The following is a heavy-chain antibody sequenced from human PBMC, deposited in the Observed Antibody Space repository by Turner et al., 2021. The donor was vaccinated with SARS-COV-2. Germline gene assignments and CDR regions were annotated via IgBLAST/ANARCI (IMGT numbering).Heavy chain of an antibody. J-gene: IGHJ6*02. D-gene: IGHD2-2*02. CDR1: GFTFSSYG. V-gene: IGHV3-30*18. CDR3: AKNLIRHYQLLYPPNYYGMDV. Sequence: VQVMESGGGLVQPGGSLRLSCAASGFTFSSYGMHWVRQAPGKGLEWVAVISYDGSNKYYADSVKGRFTISRDNSKNTLYLQMNSLRAEDTAVYYCAKNLIRHYQLLYPPNYYGMDVWGQGTTVTVSS. CDR2: ISYDGSNK.